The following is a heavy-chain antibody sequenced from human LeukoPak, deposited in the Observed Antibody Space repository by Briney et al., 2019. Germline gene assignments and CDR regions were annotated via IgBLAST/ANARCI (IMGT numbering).Heavy chain of an antibody. Sequence: PGGSLRLSCAASGFTFSSYGMSWVRQAPGKGLEWVSAISGSGGSTYYADSVKGRFTISRDNSKNTLYLEMNSLRAEDTAVYYCARVKVGIGYCSSTSCYPGGIYYYYYMDVWGKGTTVTISS. D-gene: IGHD2-2*01. V-gene: IGHV3-23*01. CDR2: ISGSGGST. CDR1: GFTFSSYG. J-gene: IGHJ6*03. CDR3: ARVKVGIGYCSSTSCYPGGIYYYYYMDV.